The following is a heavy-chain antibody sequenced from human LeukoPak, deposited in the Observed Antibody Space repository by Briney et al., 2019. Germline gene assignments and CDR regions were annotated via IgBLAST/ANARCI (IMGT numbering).Heavy chain of an antibody. Sequence: SETLSLTCAVYGGSFSGYYWSWIRQPPGKGLEWIGEINHSGSTNYNPSLKSRVTISVDTSKNQFSLKLSSVTAADTAVYYCGRSYHDDAWAAFDIWGQGTVVTISS. CDR1: GGSFSGYY. J-gene: IGHJ3*02. CDR2: INHSGST. V-gene: IGHV4-34*01. CDR3: GRSYHDDAWAAFDI. D-gene: IGHD3-16*01.